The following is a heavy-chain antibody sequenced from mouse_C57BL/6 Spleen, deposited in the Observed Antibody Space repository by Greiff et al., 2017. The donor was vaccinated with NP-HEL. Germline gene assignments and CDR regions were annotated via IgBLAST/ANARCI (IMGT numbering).Heavy chain of an antibody. CDR2: IYPGDGDT. D-gene: IGHD1-1*01. CDR3: ARYLYYGSSSYWYFDV. CDR1: GYAFSSYW. Sequence: QVQLKQSGAELVKPGASVKISCKASGYAFSSYWMNWVKQRPGKGLEWIGQIYPGDGDTNYNGKFKGKATLTADKSSSTAYMQLSSLTSEDSAVYFCARYLYYGSSSYWYFDVWGTGTTVTVSS. J-gene: IGHJ1*03. V-gene: IGHV1-80*01.